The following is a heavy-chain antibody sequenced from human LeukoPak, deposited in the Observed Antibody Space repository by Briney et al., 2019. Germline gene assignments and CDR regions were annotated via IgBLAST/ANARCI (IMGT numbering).Heavy chain of an antibody. D-gene: IGHD3-22*01. CDR3: AKGRRPYYYDSSGYFPFDY. CDR1: GFTFSSYA. J-gene: IGHJ4*02. CDR2: ISGSGGST. Sequence: GGSLRLSCAASGFTFSSYAMSWVRQAPGKGLEWVSGISGSGGSTYYADSVKGRFTISRDNSKNSLFLQMNSLSAEDTAEYYCAKGRRPYYYDSSGYFPFDYWGQGTLVTVSS. V-gene: IGHV3-23*01.